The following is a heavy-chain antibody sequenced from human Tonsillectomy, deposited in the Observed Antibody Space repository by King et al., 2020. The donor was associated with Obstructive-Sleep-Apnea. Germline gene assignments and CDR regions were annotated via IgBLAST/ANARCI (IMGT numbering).Heavy chain of an antibody. D-gene: IGHD3-3*01. J-gene: IGHJ4*02. V-gene: IGHV1-18*04. CDR1: GYTFTSYG. CDR3: ARGSFDFWSGYYQIPPYFDY. Sequence: VQLVESGAEVKKPGASVKVSCKASGYTFTSYGISWVRQAPGQGLEWMGWISAYNGNTNYAQKLKGRDTMTTETSTSTAYMELRTLRTDDTAVYYCARGSFDFWSGYYQIPPYFDYWGQGTLVTVSS. CDR2: ISAYNGNT.